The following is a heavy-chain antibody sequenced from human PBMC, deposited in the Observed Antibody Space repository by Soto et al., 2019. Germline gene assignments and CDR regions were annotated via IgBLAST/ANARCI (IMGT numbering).Heavy chain of an antibody. CDR3: ASPPGYGDYAYYFDY. J-gene: IGHJ4*02. V-gene: IGHV1-69*13. Sequence: SVKVSCKASGGTFSSYAISWVRQAPGQGLEWMGGIIPIFGTANCAQKFQGRVTITADESTSTAYMELSSLRSEDTAVYYCASPPGYGDYAYYFDYWGQGTLVTVS. D-gene: IGHD4-17*01. CDR1: GGTFSSYA. CDR2: IIPIFGTA.